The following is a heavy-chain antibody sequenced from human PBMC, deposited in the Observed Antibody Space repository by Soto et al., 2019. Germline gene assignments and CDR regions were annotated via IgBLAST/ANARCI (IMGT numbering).Heavy chain of an antibody. Sequence: PSETLSLTCTVSGGSISSYYWSWIRQPPGKGLEWIGYIYYSGSTNYNPSLKSRVTISVDTSKNQFSLKLSSVTAADTAVYYCARLPGYSYGLSYYYYGMDVWGQGTTVTVSS. CDR1: GGSISSYY. CDR2: IYYSGST. CDR3: ARLPGYSYGLSYYYYGMDV. J-gene: IGHJ6*02. V-gene: IGHV4-59*08. D-gene: IGHD5-18*01.